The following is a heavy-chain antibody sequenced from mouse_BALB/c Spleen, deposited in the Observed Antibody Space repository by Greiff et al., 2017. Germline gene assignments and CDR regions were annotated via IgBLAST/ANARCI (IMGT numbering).Heavy chain of an antibody. CDR3: ARYPYRYDVAMDY. V-gene: IGHV3-8*02. D-gene: IGHD2-14*01. J-gene: IGHJ4*01. CDR1: GDSITSCY. Sequence: VQLQQSGPSLVKPSQTLSLTCSVTGDSITSCYWNWIRKFPGNKLEYMGYISYSGSTYYNPSLKSRISITRDTSKNQYYLQLNSVTTEDTATYYCARYPYRYDVAMDYWGQGTSVTVSS. CDR2: ISYSGST.